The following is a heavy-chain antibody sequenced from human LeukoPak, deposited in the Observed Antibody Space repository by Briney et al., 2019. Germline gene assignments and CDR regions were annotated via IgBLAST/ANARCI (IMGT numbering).Heavy chain of an antibody. Sequence: PGGSLRLSCAASGFTFSSYAMSCVRQAPGKGLEWVSDISVSVSRIYYADSVKGRFTISRDNSKNTLYLQMNSLRAEDTAVYYCAKEGRSSWYFHEVDYWGQGTLVTVSS. CDR1: GFTFSSYA. CDR2: ISVSVSRI. J-gene: IGHJ4*02. D-gene: IGHD6-13*01. V-gene: IGHV3-23*01. CDR3: AKEGRSSWYFHEVDY.